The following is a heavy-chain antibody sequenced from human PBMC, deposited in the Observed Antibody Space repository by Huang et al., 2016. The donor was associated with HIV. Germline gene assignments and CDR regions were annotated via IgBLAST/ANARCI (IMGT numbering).Heavy chain of an antibody. J-gene: IGHJ4*02. CDR1: GFTFSSYA. V-gene: IGHV3-23*01. CDR3: AKADSGAAAGSLVDY. Sequence: EVQLLESGGGLVQPGGSLRLSCAASGFTFSSYAMGWVRQAPGKGLGWVSSITGRCISSYYADSVQGRFTISRDNSKNTLYLQMNSLRAEDTAIYYCAKADSGAAAGSLVDYWGQGTLVTVSS. D-gene: IGHD6-13*01. CDR2: ITGRCISS.